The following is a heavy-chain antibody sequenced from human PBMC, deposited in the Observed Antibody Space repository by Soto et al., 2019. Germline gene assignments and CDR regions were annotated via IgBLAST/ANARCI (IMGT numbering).Heavy chain of an antibody. CDR1: GYTFTGYY. Sequence: ASVKVSCKASGYTFTGYYMHWVLQAPGQGLEWMGWINPNSGGTNYAQKFQGWVTMTRDTSISTAYMELSRLRSDDTAVYYCARSPLYYDFWSGYQSSYYYGMDVWGQGTTVTVSS. J-gene: IGHJ6*02. CDR2: INPNSGGT. CDR3: ARSPLYYDFWSGYQSSYYYGMDV. D-gene: IGHD3-3*01. V-gene: IGHV1-2*04.